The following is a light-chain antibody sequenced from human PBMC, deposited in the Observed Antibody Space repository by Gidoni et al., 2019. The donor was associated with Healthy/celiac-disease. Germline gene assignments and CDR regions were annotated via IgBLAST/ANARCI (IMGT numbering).Light chain of an antibody. Sequence: DIQMTQSPSTLSASVGDRVTITCRASQSVSSRLSWYQQKPGKPPKILIYKAASLERGVQSRCSSSGAGREFTLIISSMQQDDVATDYCQQYNSNSEYTFGQGTKLEIK. CDR2: KAA. CDR1: QSVSSR. V-gene: IGKV1-5*03. J-gene: IGKJ2*01. CDR3: QQYNSNSEYT.